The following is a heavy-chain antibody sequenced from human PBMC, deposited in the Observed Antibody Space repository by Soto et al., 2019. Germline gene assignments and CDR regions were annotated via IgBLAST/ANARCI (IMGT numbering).Heavy chain of an antibody. J-gene: IGHJ4*02. D-gene: IGHD1-26*01. V-gene: IGHV4-39*01. Sequence: QLQLQESGPGLVKPSETLSLTCTVSGGSISSSSYYWGWIRQPPGKGLEWIGSIYYSGSTYYNPSRKSRVTISVDTSKNQFSLKLSSVTAADTAVYYCARTAVEVGAIDYWGQGTLVTVSS. CDR3: ARTAVEVGAIDY. CDR2: IYYSGST. CDR1: GGSISSSSYY.